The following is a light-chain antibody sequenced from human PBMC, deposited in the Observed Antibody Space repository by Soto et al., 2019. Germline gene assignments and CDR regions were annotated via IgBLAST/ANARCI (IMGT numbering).Light chain of an antibody. CDR2: GAS. V-gene: IGKV3-15*01. CDR1: QSVSVD. CDR3: QQYNNWPPWT. Sequence: DIVVTQSPATLSASPGERVTLSCRASQSVSVDLAWYQQRPGQAPRLLIYGASTRATGIPVRFSGSGSGTEFSLTISSLQSEDFAFYYCQQYNNWPPWTFGQGTKVDIK. J-gene: IGKJ1*01.